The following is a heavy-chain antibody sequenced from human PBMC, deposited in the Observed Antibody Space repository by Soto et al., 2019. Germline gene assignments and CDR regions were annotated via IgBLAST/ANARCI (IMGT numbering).Heavy chain of an antibody. CDR1: GGSISASW. J-gene: IGHJ4*02. Sequence: QVQLQESGPGLMKPSGTLSLTCAVSGGSISASWWSWVRQPTGKGLEWIGEIYHNGRTNYNPSLKNRVTMSVDKSQNYFSLNLNSVTAADTAVYYCARHIAVSGTRSFDFWGQGTLVTVSS. CDR3: ARHIAVSGTRSFDF. V-gene: IGHV4-4*02. D-gene: IGHD2-21*01. CDR2: IYHNGRT.